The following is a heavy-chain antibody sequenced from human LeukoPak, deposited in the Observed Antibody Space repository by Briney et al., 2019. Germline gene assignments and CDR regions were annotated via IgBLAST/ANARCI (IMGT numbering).Heavy chain of an antibody. CDR3: ARPISPAWEAFDI. Sequence: GGSLRLSCAASGFTFSSYWMHWVRQAPGKGLVWVSRINSDGSSTSSADSVKGRFTISRDNAKNTLYLQMNSLRAEDTAVYYCARPISPAWEAFDIWGQGTMVTVSS. D-gene: IGHD1-26*01. J-gene: IGHJ3*02. CDR2: INSDGSST. V-gene: IGHV3-74*01. CDR1: GFTFSSYW.